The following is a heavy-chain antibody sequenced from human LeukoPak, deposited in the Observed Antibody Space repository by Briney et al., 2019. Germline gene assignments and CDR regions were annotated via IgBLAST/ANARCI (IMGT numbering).Heavy chain of an antibody. V-gene: IGHV3-33*01. CDR2: TWYDGSNK. D-gene: IGHD4-23*01. CDR1: GFTFSGFG. CDR3: ARGRGADYGGNSGYFDY. Sequence: GKSLRLSCAASGFTFSGFGMHWVRQAPGKGLEWVAVTWYDGSNKYYADSVKGRFTISRDNPRNTLYVQMNSLRAEDTAVYYCARGRGADYGGNSGYFDYWGQGTLVTVSS. J-gene: IGHJ4*02.